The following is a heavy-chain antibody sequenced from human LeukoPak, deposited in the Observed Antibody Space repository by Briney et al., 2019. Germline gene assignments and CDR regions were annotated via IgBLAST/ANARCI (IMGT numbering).Heavy chain of an antibody. J-gene: IGHJ4*02. Sequence: PGGSLRLSCAASGFTFSSYAMNWVRQAPGKGLEWVSVIGGSGGSTYYADSVKGRFTISRDKSRDTLYLQMNSLRAEDTAVYYCAKDRLVGATSFDFWGQGTLVAVSS. CDR2: IGGSGGST. D-gene: IGHD1-26*01. CDR3: AKDRLVGATSFDF. CDR1: GFTFSSYA. V-gene: IGHV3-23*01.